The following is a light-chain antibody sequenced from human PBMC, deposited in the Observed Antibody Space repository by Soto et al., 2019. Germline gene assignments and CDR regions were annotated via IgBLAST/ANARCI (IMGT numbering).Light chain of an antibody. CDR1: SGHSNYA. CDR3: QTWGSGIRV. Sequence: QSVLTQSPSASASLGASVKLTCTLSSGHSNYAIAWHQQQPEKGPRYLMKLNSDGSHSTGDGIPDRFSGSSSGAERYLTISSLQSEDEAGYYGQTWGSGIRVFGAGTKVTVL. V-gene: IGLV4-69*01. CDR2: LNSDGSH. J-gene: IGLJ3*02.